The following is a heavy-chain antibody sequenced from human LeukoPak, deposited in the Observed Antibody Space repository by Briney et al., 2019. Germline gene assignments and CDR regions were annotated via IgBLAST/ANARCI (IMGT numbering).Heavy chain of an antibody. V-gene: IGHV3-23*01. J-gene: IGHJ6*03. CDR3: AKNGGRGAYCSGGTCCPYYYYYMDV. Sequence: GGSLRLSCAASGLTFSSYGMSWVRQAPGRGLEWVSAISTTGGTTYYADSVRGRFTISRDNSRNTLYLQMNSLRAEDTAIYYCAKNGGRGAYCSGGTCCPYYYYYMDVWGKGTTVTISS. CDR2: ISTTGGTT. D-gene: IGHD2-15*01. CDR1: GLTFSSYG.